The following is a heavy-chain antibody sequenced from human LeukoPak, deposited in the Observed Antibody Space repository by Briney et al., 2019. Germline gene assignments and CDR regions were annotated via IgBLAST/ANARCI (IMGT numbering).Heavy chain of an antibody. V-gene: IGHV4-34*01. CDR2: INHSGST. CDR1: GGSFSGYY. CDR3: ASRRLNSSGLYCYFDY. D-gene: IGHD6-19*01. J-gene: IGHJ4*02. Sequence: SETLSLTCAVYGGSFSGYYWSWIRQPPGKGLEWIGEINHSGSTNYNPSLKSRVTISVDTSKNQFSLKLSSVTAADTAVYYCASRRLNSSGLYCYFDYWGQGTLVTVSS.